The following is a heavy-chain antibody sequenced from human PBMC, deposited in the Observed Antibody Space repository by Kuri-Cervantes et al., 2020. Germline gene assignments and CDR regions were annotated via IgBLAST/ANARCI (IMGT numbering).Heavy chain of an antibody. D-gene: IGHD1-26*01. J-gene: IGHJ4*02. CDR3: ARASGSNLKTPFDQ. CDR1: GFTFSSYG. CDR2: AWYDGSNE. V-gene: IGHV3-33*01. Sequence: GGSLRLSCAASGFTFSSYGMHWVRQAPGKGLEWVAIAWYDGSNEHYADSVRGRFTISRDNSKNTLYLQMNSLRAEDTAVYYCARASGSNLKTPFDQWGQGTLVTVSS.